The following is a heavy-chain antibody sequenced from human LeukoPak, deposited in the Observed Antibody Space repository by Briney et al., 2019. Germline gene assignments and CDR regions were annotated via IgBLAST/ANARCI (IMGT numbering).Heavy chain of an antibody. D-gene: IGHD4-17*01. Sequence: GGSLRLSCAASGFTFSSYWMHWVRQAPGKGLVWVSRISSDGSSTSYADSVKGRFTISRDNAKNTLYLQMNSLRAEDTAVYYCARALYDYGDYPYYFDYWGQGTLVTVSS. J-gene: IGHJ4*02. CDR2: ISSDGSST. V-gene: IGHV3-74*01. CDR1: GFTFSSYW. CDR3: ARALYDYGDYPYYFDY.